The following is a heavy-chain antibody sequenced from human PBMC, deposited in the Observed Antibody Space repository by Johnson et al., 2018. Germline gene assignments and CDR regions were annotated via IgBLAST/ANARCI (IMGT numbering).Heavy chain of an antibody. D-gene: IGHD2-2*01. CDR2: IWYDGSNQ. J-gene: IGHJ6*02. Sequence: VQLLESGGGVVQPGTTLRLSCVASGFTFNSHGMLWVRQAPGKGLEWVSSIWYDGSNQYYADSVKGRFTMSRENSKNTLYLQINSLRAEDTAVYYCARRVVPPTNFALDVWGQGTTVTVSS. CDR3: ARRVVPPTNFALDV. V-gene: IGHV3-33*01. CDR1: GFTFNSHG.